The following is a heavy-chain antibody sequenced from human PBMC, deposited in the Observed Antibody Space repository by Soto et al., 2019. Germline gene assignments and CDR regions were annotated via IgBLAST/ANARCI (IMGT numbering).Heavy chain of an antibody. CDR3: AKDRGYSGYDSLDY. D-gene: IGHD5-12*01. Sequence: LRLSCAASGFTFSSYGMHWVRQAPGKGLEWVAVISYDGSNKYYADSVKGRFTISRDNSKNTLYLQMNSLRAEDTAVCYCAKDRGYSGYDSLDYWGQGTLVTVSS. V-gene: IGHV3-30*18. CDR2: ISYDGSNK. J-gene: IGHJ4*02. CDR1: GFTFSSYG.